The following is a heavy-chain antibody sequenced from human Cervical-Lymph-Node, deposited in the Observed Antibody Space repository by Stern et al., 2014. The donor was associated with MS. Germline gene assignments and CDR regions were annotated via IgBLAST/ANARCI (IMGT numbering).Heavy chain of an antibody. Sequence: EVQLVESGGGLVQPGRSLRLSCAASGFTFDDYAMHWVRQAPGKGLEWVSGISVTSGTIGYADSVKGRFTISRDNTLNSLFLPMNSVGADDTALYYCAKSAVKYGGNSADAFDVWGQGTMVTVSS. CDR2: ISVTSGTI. CDR3: AKSAVKYGGNSADAFDV. J-gene: IGHJ3*01. CDR1: GFTFDDYA. V-gene: IGHV3-9*01. D-gene: IGHD4-23*01.